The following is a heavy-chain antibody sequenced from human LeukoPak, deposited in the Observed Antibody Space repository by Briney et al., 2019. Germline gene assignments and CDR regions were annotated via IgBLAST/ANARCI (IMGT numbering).Heavy chain of an antibody. Sequence: SETLSLTCTVSGGSISSSSYYWGWIRQPPGKGLEWIGSIYYSGSTYYNPSLKSRVTISVDTSKNQSSLKLSSVTAADTAVYYCARQDSSSWYWYFDLWGRGTLVTVSS. CDR2: IYYSGST. CDR3: ARQDSSSWYWYFDL. CDR1: GGSISSSSYY. V-gene: IGHV4-39*01. J-gene: IGHJ2*01. D-gene: IGHD6-13*01.